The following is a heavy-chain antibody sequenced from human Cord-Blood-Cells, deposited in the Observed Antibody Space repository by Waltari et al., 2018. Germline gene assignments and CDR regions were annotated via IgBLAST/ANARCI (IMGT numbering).Heavy chain of an antibody. CDR3: ARRNWGWCAFDI. Sequence: QVQLQQWGAGLLKPSETLSLTCAAYGGSLSGDYWSWPRQPPGKGLEWIGEINHSGSNNYNPSLKSRVTISVDTSKNQFSLKLSSVTAADTAVYYCARRNWGWCAFDIWGQGTMVTDSS. J-gene: IGHJ3*02. V-gene: IGHV4-34*01. CDR2: INHSGSN. D-gene: IGHD7-27*01. CDR1: GGSLSGDY.